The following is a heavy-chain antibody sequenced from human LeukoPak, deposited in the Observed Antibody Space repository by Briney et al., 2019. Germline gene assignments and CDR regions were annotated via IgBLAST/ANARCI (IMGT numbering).Heavy chain of an antibody. V-gene: IGHV3-23*01. CDR2: ISGGGGST. CDR1: GFTSSSYW. Sequence: GGSLRLSCAASGFTSSSYWMSWVRQAPGKGLEWVSAISGGGGSTYYADSVKGRFTISRDNSKNTLYLQMNSLRAEDTAVYYCAKDVSYDFWSGYYTSYFDYWGQGTLVTVSS. J-gene: IGHJ4*02. D-gene: IGHD3-3*01. CDR3: AKDVSYDFWSGYYTSYFDY.